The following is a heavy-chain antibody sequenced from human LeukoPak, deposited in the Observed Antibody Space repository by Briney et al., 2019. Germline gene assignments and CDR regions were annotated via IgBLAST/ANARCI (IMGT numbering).Heavy chain of an antibody. D-gene: IGHD1-1*01. J-gene: IGHJ5*02. CDR2: IYSSGSS. CDR1: GGSISSYY. Sequence: SETLSLTCTVSGGSISSYYWSWIRQPPGKGLEWIGYIYSSGSSTYNPSLKYRVTISVDTSKNQFSLKLSSVTAADTAVYYCARSNFNNWFDPWGQGTLVTVSS. V-gene: IGHV4-4*08. CDR3: ARSNFNNWFDP.